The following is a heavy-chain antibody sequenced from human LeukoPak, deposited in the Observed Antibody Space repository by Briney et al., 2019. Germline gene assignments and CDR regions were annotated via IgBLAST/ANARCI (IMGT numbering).Heavy chain of an antibody. CDR2: IYYSGST. Sequence: SETLSLTCTVSGGSISGSSYYWGWIRQHPGKGLEWIGSIYYSGSTYYNPSLKSRVTISVDTSKNQFSLKLSSVTAADTAVYYCARHRIAAALYYFDYWGQGTLVTVSS. J-gene: IGHJ4*02. D-gene: IGHD6-13*01. CDR3: ARHRIAAALYYFDY. CDR1: GGSISGSSYY. V-gene: IGHV4-39*01.